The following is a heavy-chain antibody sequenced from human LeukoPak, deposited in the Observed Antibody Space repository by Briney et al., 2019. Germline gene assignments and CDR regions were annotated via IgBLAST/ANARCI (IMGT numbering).Heavy chain of an antibody. V-gene: IGHV3-7*04. CDR2: IKEDGSEK. Sequence: GGSLRLSCAASGFTFSDHWMSWVRQAPGKGLEWVANIKEDGSEKYYVDSVKGRFTISRDNAKNSLYLQMNILRAEDTAVCYCARGGSYFSSWGQGSLVTVSS. CDR3: ARGGSYFSS. CDR1: GFTFSDHW. J-gene: IGHJ4*02. D-gene: IGHD1-26*01.